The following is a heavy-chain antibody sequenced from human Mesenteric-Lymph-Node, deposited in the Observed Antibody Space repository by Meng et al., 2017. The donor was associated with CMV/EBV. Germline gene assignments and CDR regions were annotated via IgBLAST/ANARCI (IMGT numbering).Heavy chain of an antibody. CDR1: GFTFSSYA. D-gene: IGHD2-15*01. CDR2: ISYDGSNK. J-gene: IGHJ4*02. V-gene: IGHV3-30-3*01. CDR3: ARGGSDCDY. Sequence: GGSLRLSCAASGFTFSSYAMHWVRQAPGKGLEWVAVISYDGSNKYYADSVKGRFTISRDNAKNSLYLQMNSLRAEDTAVYYCARGGSDCDYWGQGTLVTVSS.